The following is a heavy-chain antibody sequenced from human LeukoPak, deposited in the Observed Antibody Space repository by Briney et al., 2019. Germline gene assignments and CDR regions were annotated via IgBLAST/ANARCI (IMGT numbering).Heavy chain of an antibody. CDR3: ARVISGDSGYDYPDY. V-gene: IGHV4-59*01. D-gene: IGHD5-12*01. CDR2: IYYSGST. Sequence: PSETLSLTCTVSGGSISSYYWSWIRQPPGKGLEWIGYIYYSGSTNYNPSLKSRVTISVDTSKNQFSLKLSSVTAADTAVYYCARVISGDSGYDYPDYWGQGTLVTVSS. CDR1: GGSISSYY. J-gene: IGHJ4*02.